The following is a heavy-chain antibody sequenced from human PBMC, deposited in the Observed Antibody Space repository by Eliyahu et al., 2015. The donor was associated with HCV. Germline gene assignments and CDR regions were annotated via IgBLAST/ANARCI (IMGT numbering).Heavy chain of an antibody. CDR2: ISGSGGDT. CDR1: GFTFSXYX. D-gene: IGHD3-22*01. J-gene: IGHJ2*01. Sequence: EVQLLESGGGLVQPGGSLRLSCAASGFTFSXYXXSWVRQALGKGLEWVSTISGSGGDTDYADSVKGRFTISRDSSRNTVFLQMNSLRAEDTAVYYCARGRGKTYYYENSADYSSDLWGRGTLVTVSS. V-gene: IGHV3-23*01. CDR3: ARGRGKTYYYENSADYSSDL.